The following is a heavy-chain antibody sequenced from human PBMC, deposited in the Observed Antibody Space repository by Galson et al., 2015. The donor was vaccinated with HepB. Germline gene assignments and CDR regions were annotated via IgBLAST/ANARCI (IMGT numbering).Heavy chain of an antibody. D-gene: IGHD2-2*02. CDR2: ISSSSSNI. CDR3: ASNLDIVVVPAAIPNNNYYYHGMDV. CDR1: GFTFSSYS. J-gene: IGHJ6*02. Sequence: SLRLSCAASGFTFSSYSMNWVRQAPGKGLEWASYISSSSSNIYYADSVKGRFTISRDNAKNSLYLQMNSLRAEDTAVYYCASNLDIVVVPAAIPNNNYYYHGMDVWGQGTTVTVSS. V-gene: IGHV3-48*04.